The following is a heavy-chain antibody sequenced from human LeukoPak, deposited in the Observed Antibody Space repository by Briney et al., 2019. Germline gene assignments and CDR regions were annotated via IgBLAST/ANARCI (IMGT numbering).Heavy chain of an antibody. CDR3: ARDRYGDYLFDY. J-gene: IGHJ4*02. V-gene: IGHV3-21*01. CDR1: GFTFSSYS. D-gene: IGHD4-17*01. Sequence: GGSLRLSCAASGFTFSSYSMNWVRQAPGKGLEWVSSISSSSSYIYYADSVEGRFTISRDNAKNSLYLQMNSLRAEDTAVYYCARDRYGDYLFDYWGQGTLVTVSS. CDR2: ISSSSSYI.